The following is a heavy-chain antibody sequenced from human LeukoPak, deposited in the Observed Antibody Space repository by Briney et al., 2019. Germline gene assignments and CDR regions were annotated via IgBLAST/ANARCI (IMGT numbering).Heavy chain of an antibody. D-gene: IGHD3-22*01. CDR1: GFTFSSYA. CDR2: ISGSGGST. J-gene: IGHJ4*02. CDR3: AKGPNYYDSSGYYF. V-gene: IGHV3-23*01. Sequence: GGSLRLSCAASGFTFSSYAMSWVRQAPGKGLEWVSVISGSGGSTYYADSVKGRFTISRDNSKNTLYLQMNSLRAEDTAVYYCAKGPNYYDSSGYYFGGQGTLVTVSS.